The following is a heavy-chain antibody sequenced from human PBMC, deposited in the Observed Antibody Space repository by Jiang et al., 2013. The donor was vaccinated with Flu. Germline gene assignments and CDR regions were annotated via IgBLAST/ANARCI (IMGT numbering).Heavy chain of an antibody. V-gene: IGHV3-23*01. D-gene: IGHD1-26*01. CDR1: GFTFRNYA. J-gene: IGHJ4*02. CDR3: AKDPHGSPRGGSFDN. CDR2: INDRGDST. Sequence: QLLESGGGLVXPGGSLRLSCAASGFTFRNYAMSWVRQPPGKGLEWVSGINDRGDSTYYANSVKGRFAISRDDSNNTLYLQMNSLRAEDTALYYCAKDPHGSPRGGSFDNWGQGTLVTVSS.